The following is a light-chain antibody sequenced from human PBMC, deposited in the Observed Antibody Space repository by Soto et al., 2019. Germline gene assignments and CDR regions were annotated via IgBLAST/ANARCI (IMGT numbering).Light chain of an antibody. J-gene: IGKJ3*01. CDR1: QSVSSNY. Sequence: ETVLTQSPGTLSLSPGERATLSCRASQSVSSNYLAWYQQKPGQAPRLLIYGASIRATGIPDRFSGSGSGTDFTLTISRLEPEDFAVYYCQHYGSSLLFTFGPGTKVDIK. CDR2: GAS. V-gene: IGKV3-20*01. CDR3: QHYGSSLLFT.